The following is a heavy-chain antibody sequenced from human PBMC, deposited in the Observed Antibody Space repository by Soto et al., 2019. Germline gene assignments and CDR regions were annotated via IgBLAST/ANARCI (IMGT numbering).Heavy chain of an antibody. Sequence: PSETLSLTCAVSGGSISSGGYSWSWIRQPPGKGLEWIGYIYHSGSTYSNPSLKSRVTISVDRSKNQFYLKLSSVTAADKAVYYCARVPGPWGQGTLVTVSS. D-gene: IGHD7-27*01. CDR3: ARVPGP. J-gene: IGHJ5*02. CDR2: IYHSGST. CDR1: GGSISSGGYS. V-gene: IGHV4-30-2*01.